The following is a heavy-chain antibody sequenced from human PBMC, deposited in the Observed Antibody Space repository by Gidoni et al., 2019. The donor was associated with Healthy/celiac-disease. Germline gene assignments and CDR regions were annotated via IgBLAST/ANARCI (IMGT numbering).Heavy chain of an antibody. CDR2: IYYRGST. J-gene: IGHJ6*02. CDR3: ARDPRKSTDRLGAAGPYYYYGMDV. Sequence: QVQLQESGPGLVKPSETLSLTCTVSGGSISGYSWTWIRQPPGKGLEWIGYIYYRGSTNYNPSLKSRVTISLDTSKNQFSLRLSSVTAADTAVYYCARDPRKSTDRLGAAGPYYYYGMDVWGQGTTVTVSS. V-gene: IGHV4-59*01. CDR1: GGSISGYS. D-gene: IGHD6-13*01.